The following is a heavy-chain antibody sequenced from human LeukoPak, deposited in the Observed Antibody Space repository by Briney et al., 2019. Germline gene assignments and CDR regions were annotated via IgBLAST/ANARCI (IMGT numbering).Heavy chain of an antibody. J-gene: IGHJ3*02. V-gene: IGHV4-34*01. CDR3: ARVRPRSIAVAARNAFDI. CDR1: GGSFSGYY. Sequence: KPSETLSLTCAVYGGSFSGYYWSWIRQPPGKGLEWIGEVNHSGSTTYNPSLKSRVTISGDTSKNQFSLKLSSVTAADTAVYYCARVRPRSIAVAARNAFDISGQGTMVTVSS. CDR2: VNHSGST. D-gene: IGHD6-19*01.